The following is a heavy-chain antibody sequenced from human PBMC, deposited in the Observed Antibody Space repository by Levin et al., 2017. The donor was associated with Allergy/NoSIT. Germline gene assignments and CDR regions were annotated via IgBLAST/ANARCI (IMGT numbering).Heavy chain of an antibody. CDR3: AGVGLRGDLPDY. D-gene: IGHD4-17*01. CDR2: ISGYNGNT. J-gene: IGHJ4*02. CDR1: GYTFTSYG. Sequence: ASVKVSCKASGYTFTSYGITWVRQAPGQGLEWMGWISGYNGNTNYAQKFQGRVTMTTDTSTSTAYMELRSLRSDDTAVYYCAGVGLRGDLPDYWGQGTLVTVSS. V-gene: IGHV1-18*01.